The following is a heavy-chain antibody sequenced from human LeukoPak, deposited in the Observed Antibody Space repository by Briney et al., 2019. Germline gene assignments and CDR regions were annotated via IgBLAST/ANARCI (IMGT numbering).Heavy chain of an antibody. CDR2: ISSSSSTI. CDR1: GFTFSSYS. J-gene: IGHJ6*02. CDR3: ARDRDSGYDQDYYGMDV. Sequence: GGSLRLSRAASGFTFSSYSMNWVRQASGKGLEWVSYISSSSSTIYYADSVKGRFTISRDNAKNSLYLQMDSLRAEDTAVYYCARDRDSGYDQDYYGMDVWGQGTTVTVSS. V-gene: IGHV3-48*04. D-gene: IGHD5-12*01.